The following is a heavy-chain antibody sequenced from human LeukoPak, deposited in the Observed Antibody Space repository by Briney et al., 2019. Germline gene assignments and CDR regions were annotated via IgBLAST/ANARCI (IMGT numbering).Heavy chain of an antibody. Sequence: ASVKVSCKASGYTFTSYGISWVRQAPGQGLEWMGWTSAYNGNTNYAQKLQGRVTMTTDTSTSTAYMELRSLRSDDTAVYYCARDIVVVPAAIIQYYYYYYMDVWGKGTTVTVSS. D-gene: IGHD2-2*02. J-gene: IGHJ6*03. CDR3: ARDIVVVPAAIIQYYYYYYMDV. CDR2: TSAYNGNT. CDR1: GYTFTSYG. V-gene: IGHV1-18*01.